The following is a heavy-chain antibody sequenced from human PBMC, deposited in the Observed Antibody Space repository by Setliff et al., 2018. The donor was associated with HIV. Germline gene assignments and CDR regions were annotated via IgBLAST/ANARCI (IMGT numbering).Heavy chain of an antibody. D-gene: IGHD2-2*01. V-gene: IGHV4-30-2*01. CDR1: GGSINSGGYS. J-gene: IGHJ4*02. CDR2: IYQSGST. CDR3: ARLDCSSSSGFVDY. Sequence: SETLSLTCTVSGGSINSGGYSWSWIRQPPGKGLEWIGYIYQSGSTNYNPALKSRVTISVDTSKNQFSLTLSSVTAADTAVYYCARLDCSSSSGFVDYWGQGTLVTVSS.